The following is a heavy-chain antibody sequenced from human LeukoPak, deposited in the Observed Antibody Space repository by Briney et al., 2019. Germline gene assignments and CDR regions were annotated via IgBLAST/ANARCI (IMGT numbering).Heavy chain of an antibody. V-gene: IGHV3-48*04. Sequence: GGSLRLSCAASGFTFSSYSMNWVRQAPGKGLEWVSYISSSGSTIYYADSVKGRFTVSRDNAKNSLYLQMNSLRAEDTAVYYCARDAGPFDYWGQGTLVTVSS. CDR2: ISSSGSTI. D-gene: IGHD6-13*01. CDR3: ARDAGPFDY. CDR1: GFTFSSYS. J-gene: IGHJ4*02.